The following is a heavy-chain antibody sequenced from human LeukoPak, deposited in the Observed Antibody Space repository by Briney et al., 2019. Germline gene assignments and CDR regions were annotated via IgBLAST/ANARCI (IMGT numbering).Heavy chain of an antibody. CDR2: IKQDGSEK. D-gene: IGHD3-22*01. CDR1: GFTFSSYA. Sequence: GGSLRLSCAASGFTFSSYAMSWVRQAPGKGREWVANIKQDGSEKYYVDSVKGRFTISRDNAKNSLYLQMNSLRAEDTAVYYCARVLYDSSGFYSGAFDYWGQGTLVTVSS. V-gene: IGHV3-7*03. CDR3: ARVLYDSSGFYSGAFDY. J-gene: IGHJ4*02.